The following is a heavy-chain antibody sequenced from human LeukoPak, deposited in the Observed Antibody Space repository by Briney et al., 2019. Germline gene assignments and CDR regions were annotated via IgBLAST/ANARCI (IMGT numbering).Heavy chain of an antibody. CDR2: INPNSGGT. D-gene: IGHD6-13*01. CDR3: ATVTSSSWGNWFDP. J-gene: IGHJ5*02. Sequence: ASVKVSCKASGYTFTGYYMHWVRQAPGQGLEWMGWINPNSGGTNYAQKFQGRVTMTRDTSISTASMELSRLRSDDTAVYYCATVTSSSWGNWFDPWGQGTLVTVSS. CDR1: GYTFTGYY. V-gene: IGHV1-2*02.